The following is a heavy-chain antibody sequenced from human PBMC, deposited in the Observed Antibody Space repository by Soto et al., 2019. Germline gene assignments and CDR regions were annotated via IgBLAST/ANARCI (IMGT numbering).Heavy chain of an antibody. CDR2: IILPFGTP. D-gene: IGHD3-22*01. CDR3: ARDPSNSSGYKLYLDY. Sequence: GASVKVSCKASGGTFSNYAISWVRQAPGQGLEWMGGIILPFGTPNYAQKFQGRVTITADESTSTAFMELRSLRSDDTAVYYCARDPSNSSGYKLYLDYWGQGALVTVSS. V-gene: IGHV1-69*13. J-gene: IGHJ4*02. CDR1: GGTFSNYA.